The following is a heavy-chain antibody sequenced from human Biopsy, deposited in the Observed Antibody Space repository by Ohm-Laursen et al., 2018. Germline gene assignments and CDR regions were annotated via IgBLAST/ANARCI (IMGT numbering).Heavy chain of an antibody. D-gene: IGHD2-8*01. CDR1: GYTFTSYN. V-gene: IGHV1-8*01. CDR3: GRAVRNQLMTDP. CDR2: LNPVSGNS. Sequence: ASVKVSCKASGYTFTSYNITWVRQASGQGPEWIGWLNPVSGNSNFGQKFRGRVTVTSDTSISTAYMELSGLTSDDTATYYCGRAVRNQLMTDPWGQGTLVTVTS. J-gene: IGHJ5*02.